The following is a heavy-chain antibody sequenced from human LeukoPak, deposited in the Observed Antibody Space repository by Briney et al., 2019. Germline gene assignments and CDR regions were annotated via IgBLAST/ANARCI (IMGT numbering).Heavy chain of an antibody. D-gene: IGHD3-3*01. J-gene: IGHJ6*02. CDR2: IIPILGIA. CDR3: AREGSGNSDYYYGMDV. CDR1: GYTFTSYA. Sequence: SVKVSCNASGYTFTSYAISWVRQAPGQGLEWMGRIIPILGIANYAQKFQGRVTITADKSTSTAYMELSSLRSEDTAVYYCAREGSGNSDYYYGMDVWGQGTTVTVSS. V-gene: IGHV1-69*04.